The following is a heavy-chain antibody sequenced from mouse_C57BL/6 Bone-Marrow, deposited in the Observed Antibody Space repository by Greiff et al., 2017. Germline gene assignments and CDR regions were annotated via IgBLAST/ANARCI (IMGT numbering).Heavy chain of an antibody. Sequence: QVQLQQPGAELVKPGDSVKVSCKASGYTFTSYWMHWVKQRPGQGLEWIGRIHPSDGDTNYNQKFKGKATLTVDKSSSTAYMQLSSLTSEDSAVYYCATYYGNYFDYWGQGTTLTVSS. J-gene: IGHJ2*01. CDR2: IHPSDGDT. D-gene: IGHD2-10*01. CDR1: GYTFTSYW. CDR3: ATYYGNYFDY. V-gene: IGHV1-74*01.